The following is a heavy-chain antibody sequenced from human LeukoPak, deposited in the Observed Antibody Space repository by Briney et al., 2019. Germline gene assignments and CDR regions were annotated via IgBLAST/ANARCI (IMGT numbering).Heavy chain of an antibody. V-gene: IGHV3-7*03. CDR3: ARELAVTIVGATGYMDV. J-gene: IGHJ6*03. Sequence: DSVKGRFTISRDNAKNSLYLQMNSLRAEDTAVYYCARELAVTIVGATGYMDVWGKGTTVTVSS. D-gene: IGHD1-26*01.